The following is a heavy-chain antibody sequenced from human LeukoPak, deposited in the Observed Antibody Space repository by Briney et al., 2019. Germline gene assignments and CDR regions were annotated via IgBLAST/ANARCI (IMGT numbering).Heavy chain of an antibody. J-gene: IGHJ5*02. CDR2: INPILGIA. CDR3: ANGYYYDSSGSEQSKRGDWFDP. Sequence: SVKVSCKASGGTFSSYAISWVRQAPGQGLEWMGRINPILGIANYAQKFQGRVTITADKSTSTAYMELSSLRSEDTAVYYCANGYYYDSSGSEQSKRGDWFDPWGQGTLVTVS. D-gene: IGHD3-22*01. V-gene: IGHV1-69*04. CDR1: GGTFSSYA.